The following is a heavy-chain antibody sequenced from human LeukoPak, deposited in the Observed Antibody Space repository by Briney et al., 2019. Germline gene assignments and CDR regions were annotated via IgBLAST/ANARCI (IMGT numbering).Heavy chain of an antibody. CDR2: ISYDGTSE. D-gene: IGHD2-15*01. CDR3: ARVATPYYFDY. CDR1: GFTFSHYA. Sequence: GGSLRLSCAASGFTFSHYAMHWVRQAPGKGLEWVTVISYDGTSEYYADSVKARFTISRDNAKNSLYLQMNSLRAEDTAVYYCARVATPYYFDYWGQGTLVTVSS. V-gene: IGHV3-30*03. J-gene: IGHJ4*02.